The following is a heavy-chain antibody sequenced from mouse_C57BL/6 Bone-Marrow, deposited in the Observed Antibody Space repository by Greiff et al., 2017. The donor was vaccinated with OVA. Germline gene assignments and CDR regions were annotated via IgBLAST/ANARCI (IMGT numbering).Heavy chain of an antibody. D-gene: IGHD3-2*02. J-gene: IGHJ4*01. V-gene: IGHV1-78*01. CDR1: GYTFTDHT. CDR3: ARPAQLRLRDAMDY. Sequence: SAAELVKPGASVKISCKVSGYTFTDHTIHWMKQRPEQGLEWIGYIYPRDGSTKYNEKFKGKATLTADKSSSTAYMQLNSLTSEDSAVYVCARPAQLRLRDAMDYWGQGTSVTVSS. CDR2: IYPRDGST.